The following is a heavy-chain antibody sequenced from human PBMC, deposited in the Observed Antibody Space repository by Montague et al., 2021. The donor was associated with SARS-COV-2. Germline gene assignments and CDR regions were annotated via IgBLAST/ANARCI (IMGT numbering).Heavy chain of an antibody. D-gene: IGHD3-22*01. CDR1: GFTFHTYN. V-gene: IGHV3-30*18. CDR2: ISHDGSNE. J-gene: IGHJ4*02. Sequence: SLRLSCAASGFTFHTYNMHWVRQAPGKGLEWVAVISHDGSNEYYADSXXGRFIISRDNSQNTLYLQMNSLGPEDAAIYYCANIYYYNSGTKFDFWGQGTLVTVSS. CDR3: ANIYYYNSGTKFDF.